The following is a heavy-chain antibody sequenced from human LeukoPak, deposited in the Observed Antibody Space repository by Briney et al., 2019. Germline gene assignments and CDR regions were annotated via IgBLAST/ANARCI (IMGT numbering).Heavy chain of an antibody. V-gene: IGHV3-7*03. CDR3: ARDQYELRSYYYGMDA. CDR2: IKRDGSEK. CDR1: GFTFRDYW. D-gene: IGHD2-2*01. Sequence: GGALRLSCAASGFTFRDYWMTWVRQAPGKGLEWVANIKRDGSEKYYVDSVRGRFIISRDNAKNSLYLQMNGLRVEDTAVYYSARDQYELRSYYYGMDAWGKETTVSVSS. J-gene: IGHJ6*04.